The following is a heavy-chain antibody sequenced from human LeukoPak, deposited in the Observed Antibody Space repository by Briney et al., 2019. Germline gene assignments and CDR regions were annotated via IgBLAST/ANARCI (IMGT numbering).Heavy chain of an antibody. CDR3: ARDWGVVPAAPYFDY. CDR1: GYTFTSYG. D-gene: IGHD2-2*01. V-gene: IGHV1-18*01. CDR2: ISAYNGNT. Sequence: ASVKVSCKASGYTFTSYGISWVRQAPGQGLEWMGWISAYNGNTNYAQKLQGRVTITTDTSTSTAYMELRSLRSDDTAVYYCARDWGVVPAAPYFDYWGQGTLVTVSS. J-gene: IGHJ4*02.